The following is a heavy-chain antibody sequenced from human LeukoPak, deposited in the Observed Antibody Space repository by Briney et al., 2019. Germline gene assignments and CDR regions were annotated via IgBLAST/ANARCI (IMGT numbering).Heavy chain of an antibody. D-gene: IGHD3-10*01. V-gene: IGHV4-39*01. J-gene: IGHJ3*02. CDR3: ARHSPGGAFDI. CDR2: IYYSGST. Sequence: SETLSHTCTVSGGSISSSSYYWGWIRQPPGKGLEWIGSIYYSGSTYYNPSLKSRVTISVDTSKNQFSLKLSSVTAADTAVYYCARHSPGGAFDIWGQGTMVTVSS. CDR1: GGSISSSSYY.